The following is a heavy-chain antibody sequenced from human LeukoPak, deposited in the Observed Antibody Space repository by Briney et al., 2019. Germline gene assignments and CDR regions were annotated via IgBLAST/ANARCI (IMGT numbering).Heavy chain of an antibody. J-gene: IGHJ5*02. CDR2: IIPIFGTA. V-gene: IGHV1-69*13. D-gene: IGHD2-15*01. CDR3: ARYCSGGSCYQNWFDP. Sequence: GASVKVSCKASGGTFSSYAISWVRQAPGQGLEWMGGIIPIFGTANYAQKFQGRVTITADESTSTAYMELSSLRSEDTAVYYCARYCSGGSCYQNWFDPWGQGTLVTVSS. CDR1: GGTFSSYA.